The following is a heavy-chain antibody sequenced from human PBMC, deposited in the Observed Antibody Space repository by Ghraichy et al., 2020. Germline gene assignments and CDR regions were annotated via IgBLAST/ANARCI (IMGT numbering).Heavy chain of an antibody. D-gene: IGHD3/OR15-3a*01. CDR1: GVSISSSTYY. J-gene: IGHJ4*02. Sequence: SQTLSLTCGVSGVSISSSTYYWGWVRQPPGKGLEWIGSTFYRGNTDSNPSLESRVTISEDTSKNQISLKLTSVTAADTAVYYCARLRRDNSDWLPFDYWGQGIRVIVSS. CDR2: TFYRGNT. V-gene: IGHV4-39*01. CDR3: ARLRRDNSDWLPFDY.